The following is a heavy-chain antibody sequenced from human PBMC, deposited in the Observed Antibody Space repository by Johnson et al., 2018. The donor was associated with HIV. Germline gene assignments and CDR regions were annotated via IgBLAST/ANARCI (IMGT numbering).Heavy chain of an antibody. Sequence: VQLVESGGGLVQPGGSLRLSCAASGFTFSNYAMSWVRQAPGKGLEWVANIKQDGSEKYYLDSVKGRFTISRDNAKNSLYLQMDSLRAEDTAVYYCATLNGHAFDIWGQGTMVTVSS. CDR1: GFTFSNYA. CDR2: IKQDGSEK. CDR3: ATLNGHAFDI. J-gene: IGHJ3*02. V-gene: IGHV3-7*05.